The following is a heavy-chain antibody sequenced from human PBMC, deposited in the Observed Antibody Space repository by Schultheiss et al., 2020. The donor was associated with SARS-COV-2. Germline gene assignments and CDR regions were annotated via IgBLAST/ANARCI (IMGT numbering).Heavy chain of an antibody. CDR1: GGTFSSYA. D-gene: IGHD4-17*01. CDR3: ARDSHRYVTTSEFDYYYGMDV. Sequence: SVKVSCKASGGTFSSYAISWVRQAPGQGLEWMGGIIPIFGTANYAQKFQGRVTITADKSTSTAYMELSSLRSEDTAVYYCARDSHRYVTTSEFDYYYGMDVWGQGTTVTVSS. CDR2: IIPIFGTA. V-gene: IGHV1-69*06. J-gene: IGHJ6*02.